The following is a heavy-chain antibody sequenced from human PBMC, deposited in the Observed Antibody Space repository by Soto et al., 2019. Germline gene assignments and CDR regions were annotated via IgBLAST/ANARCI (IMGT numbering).Heavy chain of an antibody. CDR3: ARASSRWGSEAAY. CDR2: IYSDGST. J-gene: IGHJ4*02. CDR1: GLTVSGNY. D-gene: IGHD7-27*01. V-gene: IGHV3-53*01. Sequence: EVQLVESGGGLIHPGESLRLSCAASGLTVSGNYMGWVRQAPGKGLEWVSGIYSDGSTIYADSVKGRFTIFRDNSKNTLYLQMNSLRAEDTAVYHCARASSRWGSEAAYWGQGTLVTVSS.